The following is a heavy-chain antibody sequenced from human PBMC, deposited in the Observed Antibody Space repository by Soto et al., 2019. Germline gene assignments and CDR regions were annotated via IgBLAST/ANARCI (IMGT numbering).Heavy chain of an antibody. D-gene: IGHD2-8*02. V-gene: IGHV3-21*01. CDR1: GFTFDTYT. CDR3: ARGSASKSGHLWYFDL. Sequence: EVQVVESGGGLVKPGGSLRLSCTASGFTFDTYTMNWLGQAPGRGLEWVSSISATTTYKYYAASVEGRFTISRDNANNSLYLQTNGLGAEDTAVYYCARGSASKSGHLWYFDLWGRGTLVTVSS. CDR2: ISATTTYK. J-gene: IGHJ2*01.